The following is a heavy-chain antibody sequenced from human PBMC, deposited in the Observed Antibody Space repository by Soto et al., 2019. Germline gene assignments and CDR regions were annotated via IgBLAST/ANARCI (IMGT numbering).Heavy chain of an antibody. V-gene: IGHV4-39*01. D-gene: IGHD5-18*01. CDR3: AKALRLPDSQLFDY. J-gene: IGHJ4*02. Sequence: PSETLSLTCTVSGGSIITNTYYWVWVRQPPGKGLEWIGTVFYTGGTYYNTSLKSRVTISVDTSKNQFSLQMSPVVAADTAVYYCAKALRLPDSQLFDYWGQGTLVTVSS. CDR2: VFYTGGT. CDR1: GGSIITNTYY.